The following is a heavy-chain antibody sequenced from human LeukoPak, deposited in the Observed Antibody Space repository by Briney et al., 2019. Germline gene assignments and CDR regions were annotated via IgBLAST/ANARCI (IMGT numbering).Heavy chain of an antibody. CDR1: GFSFSSYT. CDR2: ISSSSSYI. V-gene: IGHV3-21*01. Sequence: GGSLRLSCAASGFSFSSYTMNCVRQAPGKGLEWGSIISSSSSYIYYAYSVKGRFTIPRDNAKNALYLHMTSLSVEDTAVYYCARDGRCGGDCYASWGQGTLVTVSS. D-gene: IGHD2-21*02. J-gene: IGHJ4*02. CDR3: ARDGRCGGDCYAS.